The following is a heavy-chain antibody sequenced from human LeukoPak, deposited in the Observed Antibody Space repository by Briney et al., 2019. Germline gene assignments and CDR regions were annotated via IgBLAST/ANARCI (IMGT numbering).Heavy chain of an antibody. Sequence: GRSLRLSCAASGFTFDDYAMHWVRQAPGKGLEWVSGISWNSGNIGYADSVKGRFTISRDNAKNSLYLQMNSLRAEDMALYYCAKGMATVTTRAFDIWGQGTMVTVSS. D-gene: IGHD4-17*01. CDR1: GFTFDDYA. CDR2: ISWNSGNI. CDR3: AKGMATVTTRAFDI. V-gene: IGHV3-9*03. J-gene: IGHJ3*02.